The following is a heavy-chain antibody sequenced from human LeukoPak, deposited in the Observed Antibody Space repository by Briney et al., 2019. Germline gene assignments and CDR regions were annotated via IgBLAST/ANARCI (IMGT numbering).Heavy chain of an antibody. V-gene: IGHV4-30-4*01. J-gene: IGHJ6*02. CDR2: IYYSGST. Sequence: SQTLSLTCTVSGGSISSGDYYWSWIRQPPGKGLEWIGYIYYSGSTYYNPSLKSRVTISVDTSKNQFSLKLSSVTAADTAVYYCARVSLMSYYYYGMDVWGQGTTVTVSS. CDR3: ARVSLMSYYYYGMDV. CDR1: GGSISSGDYY. D-gene: IGHD3-10*02.